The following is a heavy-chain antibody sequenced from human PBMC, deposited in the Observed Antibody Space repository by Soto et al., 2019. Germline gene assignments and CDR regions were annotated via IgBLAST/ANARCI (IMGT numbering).Heavy chain of an antibody. J-gene: IGHJ5*02. CDR1: GGSISSSNNF. CDR3: ARQGRCSISSCYDVGSPYNYFNP. CDR2: IYYTGNT. D-gene: IGHD2-2*01. V-gene: IGHV4-39*01. Sequence: QLQLQESRPGLVKPSETLSLSCTVSGGSISSSNNFWGWIRQPPGKGLEWIGTIYYTGNTYYNPYLKSRLTISVDTSRTQVSLRLSSVTAADTAVYYCARQGRCSISSCYDVGSPYNYFNPWGQGTLVTVST.